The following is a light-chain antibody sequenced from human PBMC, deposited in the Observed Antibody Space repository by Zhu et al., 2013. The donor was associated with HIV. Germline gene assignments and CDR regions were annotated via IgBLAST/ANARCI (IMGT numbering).Light chain of an antibody. Sequence: DVVMTQSPLSLLVTLGQPASISCRSSQGLVYSDGNIYLNWFQQRPGQSPRRLVHGVSNRDSGVPDRFSGSGAGTDFTLEISRVEADDVGVYYCMQTTQFPYTFGQGTKLEIK. CDR3: MQTTQFPYT. J-gene: IGKJ2*01. CDR1: QGLVYSDGNIY. V-gene: IGKV2-30*01. CDR2: GVS.